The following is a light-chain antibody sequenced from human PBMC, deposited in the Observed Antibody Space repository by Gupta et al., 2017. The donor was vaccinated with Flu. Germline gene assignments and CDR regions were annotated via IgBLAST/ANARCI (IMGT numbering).Light chain of an antibody. V-gene: IGKV3-15*01. CDR3: EQYDNGPL. CDR2: GAS. J-gene: IGKJ3*01. CDR1: QSFSIH. Sequence: LATLSYAPGDCPTRACSTSQSFSIHLACYQKKPGQLPRIIIYGASHSAAVIPVRFSGSGSVTGFTLTISSLQSEDFAFYYGEQYDNGPLFGPGTTVDIK.